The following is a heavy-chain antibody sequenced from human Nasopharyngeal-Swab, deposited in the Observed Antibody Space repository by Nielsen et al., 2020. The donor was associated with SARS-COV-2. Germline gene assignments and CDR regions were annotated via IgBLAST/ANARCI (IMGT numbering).Heavy chain of an antibody. CDR3: ARSWSPLYYYGMDV. J-gene: IGHJ6*02. D-gene: IGHD6-13*01. V-gene: IGHV4-34*01. CDR1: GGSFSGYY. Sequence: SETLSLTCAVYGGSFSGYYWSWIRQPPGKGLEWIGEINHSGSTNYNPSLKSRVTISVDTSKNQFSLKLTSVTAADTAVYYCARSWSPLYYYGMDVWGQGTTVTVSS. CDR2: INHSGST.